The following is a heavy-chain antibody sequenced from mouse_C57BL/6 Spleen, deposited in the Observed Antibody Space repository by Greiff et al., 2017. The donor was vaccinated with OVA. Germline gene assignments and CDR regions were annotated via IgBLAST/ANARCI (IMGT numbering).Heavy chain of an antibody. J-gene: IGHJ2*01. Sequence: DVQLVESGGGLVKPGGSLKLSCAASGFTFSDYGMHWVRQAPEKGLEWVAYISSGSSTIYYADTVKGRFTISRDNAKNTLFLQMTSLRSEDTAMYYCARDLMVTLDYWGQGTTLTVSS. CDR3: ARDLMVTLDY. CDR2: ISSGSSTI. CDR1: GFTFSDYG. D-gene: IGHD2-2*01. V-gene: IGHV5-17*01.